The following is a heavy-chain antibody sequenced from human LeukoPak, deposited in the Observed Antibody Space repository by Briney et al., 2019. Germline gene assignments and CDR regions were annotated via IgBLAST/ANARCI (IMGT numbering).Heavy chain of an antibody. V-gene: IGHV3-21*01. CDR3: ARGQGYGWFDP. Sequence: GGSLRLSCAVSGFTFSSYGMNWVRQAPGKGLEWVSSISGSSSYIYYADSVKGRFTISRGSAQNSLYLQMNSLRAEDTAVYYCARGQGYGWFDPWGQGTLVTVSS. CDR2: ISGSSSYI. J-gene: IGHJ5*02. CDR1: GFTFSSYG. D-gene: IGHD5-18*01.